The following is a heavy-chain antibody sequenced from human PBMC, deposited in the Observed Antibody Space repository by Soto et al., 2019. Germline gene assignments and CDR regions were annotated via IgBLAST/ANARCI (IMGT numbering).Heavy chain of an antibody. CDR1: GGSISSGGYY. Sequence: QVQLQESGPGLVKPSQTLSLTCTVSGGSISSGGYYWSWIRQHPGKGLEWIGYIYYSGSTYYNPSLKSRVTISVDTSKNQCSLKLSSVTAADTAVYYCARKDIVATILDYWGQGTLVTVSS. V-gene: IGHV4-31*03. CDR3: ARKDIVATILDY. J-gene: IGHJ4*02. D-gene: IGHD5-12*01. CDR2: IYYSGST.